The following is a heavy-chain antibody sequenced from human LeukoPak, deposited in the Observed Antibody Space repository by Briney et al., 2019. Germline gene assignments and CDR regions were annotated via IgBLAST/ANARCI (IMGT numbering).Heavy chain of an antibody. Sequence: SETLSLTCAVYGGSFSGYYWSWLRQPPGKGLEWIGEINHSGSTNYNPSLKSRVTISVDTSKNQFSLKLSSVTAADTAVYYCARLSYGSGSYYADYWGQGTLVTVSS. D-gene: IGHD3-10*01. CDR2: INHSGST. CDR3: ARLSYGSGSYYADY. V-gene: IGHV4-34*01. J-gene: IGHJ4*02. CDR1: GGSFSGYY.